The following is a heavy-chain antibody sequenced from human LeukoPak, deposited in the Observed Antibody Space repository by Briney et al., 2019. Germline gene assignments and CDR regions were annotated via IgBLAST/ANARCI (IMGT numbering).Heavy chain of an antibody. CDR1: VFTFSSYA. CDR2: ISYDGSNK. D-gene: IGHD6-13*01. Sequence: GRSLRLSCAASVFTFSSYAMHWVRQAPGKGLEWVAVISYDGSNKYYADSVKGRFTISRDNSKNTLYLQMNSLRAEDTAVYYCARGLRKSIAAAVVYWGQGTLVTVSS. CDR3: ARGLRKSIAAAVVY. V-gene: IGHV3-30*04. J-gene: IGHJ4*02.